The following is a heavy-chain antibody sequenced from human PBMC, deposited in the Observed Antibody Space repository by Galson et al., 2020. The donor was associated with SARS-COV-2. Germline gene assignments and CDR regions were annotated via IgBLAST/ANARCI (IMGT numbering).Heavy chain of an antibody. D-gene: IGHD1-26*01. CDR3: ARDREGRFDY. Sequence: TGGSLRLSCAASGLTVSNNYMNWVRQAPGKGLEWVSVLYSGGTTYYADSVKGRFTISRDKSMNTLYLQMNSLRAEDTAVYYCARDREGRFDYWGQGTLVTVSS. V-gene: IGHV3-66*01. CDR1: GLTVSNNY. CDR2: LYSGGTT. J-gene: IGHJ4*02.